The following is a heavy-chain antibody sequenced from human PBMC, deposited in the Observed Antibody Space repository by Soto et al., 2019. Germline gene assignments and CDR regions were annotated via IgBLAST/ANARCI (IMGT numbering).Heavy chain of an antibody. CDR2: INPNSGGT. V-gene: IGHV1-2*04. Sequence: ASVKVSCKASGYTFTGYYMHWVRQAPGQGLEWMGWINPNSGGTNYAQKFQGWVTMTRDTSISTAYMELSRLRSDDTAVYYCARGAKGYCSGGSCYLPFNYYYYGMDVLGQGTTVTVSS. CDR1: GYTFTGYY. CDR3: ARGAKGYCSGGSCYLPFNYYYYGMDV. J-gene: IGHJ6*02. D-gene: IGHD2-15*01.